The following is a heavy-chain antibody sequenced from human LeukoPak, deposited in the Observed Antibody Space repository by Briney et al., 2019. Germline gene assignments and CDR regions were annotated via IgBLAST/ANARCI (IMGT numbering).Heavy chain of an antibody. D-gene: IGHD6-13*01. CDR1: GGSISSYY. CDR2: IYYSGST. CDR3: ARDGGSSWFDY. V-gene: IGHV4-59*01. J-gene: IGHJ4*02. Sequence: SETLSLTCTVSGGSISSYYWSWIRQPPGRGLEWIGYIYYSGSTNYNPSLKSRVTISVDTSKNQFSLKLSSVTAADTAVYYCARDGGSSWFDYWGQGTLVTVSS.